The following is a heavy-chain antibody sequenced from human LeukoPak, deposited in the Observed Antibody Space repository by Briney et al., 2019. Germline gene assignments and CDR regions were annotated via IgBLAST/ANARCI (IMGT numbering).Heavy chain of an antibody. V-gene: IGHV1-18*01. CDR2: ISAYNGNT. J-gene: IGHJ5*02. CDR3: ARDRDCGGDCSPGWFDP. CDR1: GYTFTRYG. Sequence: GASVKVSCKASGYTFTRYGISWVRQAPGQGLEWMGSISAYNGNTNYAQKLQGRVTMTTDTSTSTAYMELRSLRSDDTAVYYCARDRDCGGDCSPGWFDPWGQGALVTVSS. D-gene: IGHD2-21*02.